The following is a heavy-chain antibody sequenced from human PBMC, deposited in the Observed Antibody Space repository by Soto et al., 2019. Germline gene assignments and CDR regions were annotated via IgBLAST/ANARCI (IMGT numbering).Heavy chain of an antibody. Sequence: GVSLRLSCEVSGFIFSNYGMGWVRQAPGKGLEWVSTSSGGSTYYGDSVRGRFIISRDNSEKTLYLQMSRMRGADTAFYYCVGCFCADVTLDPLGCWGRETMVTASS. J-gene: IGHJ6*04. D-gene: IGHD1-26*01. V-gene: IGHV3-23*01. CDR3: VGCFCADVTLDPLGC. CDR2: SSGGST. CDR1: GFIFSNYG.